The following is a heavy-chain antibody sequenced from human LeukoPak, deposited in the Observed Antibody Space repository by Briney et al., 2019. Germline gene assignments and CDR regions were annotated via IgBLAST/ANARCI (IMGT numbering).Heavy chain of an antibody. CDR2: IGTAGDA. CDR3: ARATIVPGAFDI. CDR1: GFTLSSYD. Sequence: HPGGSLRLSCAASGFTLSSYDMHWVRQATGKGLEWVSAIGTAGDAYYPGSVKGRFTISRENAKNSLYLQMNSLRAGDTAVYYCARATIVPGAFDIWGQGTMVTVSS. J-gene: IGHJ3*02. V-gene: IGHV3-13*01. D-gene: IGHD3-22*01.